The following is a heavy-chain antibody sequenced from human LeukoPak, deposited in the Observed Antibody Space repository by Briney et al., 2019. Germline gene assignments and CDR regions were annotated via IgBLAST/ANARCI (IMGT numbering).Heavy chain of an antibody. CDR2: INHSGST. Sequence: SETLSLTCAVYGGSFSGYYWSWIRQPPGKGLEWIGEINHSGSTNYNPSLKSRVTISVDTSKNQFSLKLSSVTAADTAVYYCARGVAAAGYYFVYWGQGTLVTVSS. CDR3: ARGVAAAGYYFVY. J-gene: IGHJ4*02. CDR1: GGSFSGYY. D-gene: IGHD6-13*01. V-gene: IGHV4-34*01.